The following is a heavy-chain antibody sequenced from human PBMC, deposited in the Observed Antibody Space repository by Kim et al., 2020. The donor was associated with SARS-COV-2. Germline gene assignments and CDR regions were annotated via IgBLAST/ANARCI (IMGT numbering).Heavy chain of an antibody. CDR3: AKDPRITGTTFFDY. J-gene: IGHJ4*02. Sequence: ADSVKGRFTISRDNSKNTLYLQMNSLRAEDTAVYYCAKDPRITGTTFFDYWGQGTLVTVSS. V-gene: IGHV3-23*01. D-gene: IGHD1-7*01.